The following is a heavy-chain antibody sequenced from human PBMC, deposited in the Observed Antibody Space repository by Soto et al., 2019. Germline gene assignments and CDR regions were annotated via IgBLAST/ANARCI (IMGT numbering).Heavy chain of an antibody. CDR3: ERYSGYELFDY. CDR1: GFPFSSYA. J-gene: IGHJ4*02. CDR2: ISGSGGST. V-gene: IGHV3-23*01. D-gene: IGHD5-12*01. Sequence: GGSLSLSCAASGFPFSSYAMSWVRQAPGKGLEWVSAISGSGGSTYYADSVKGRFTISRDNSKNTLYLQMYSLRAEDTAVYYCERYSGYELFDYWGQGTLVTVSS.